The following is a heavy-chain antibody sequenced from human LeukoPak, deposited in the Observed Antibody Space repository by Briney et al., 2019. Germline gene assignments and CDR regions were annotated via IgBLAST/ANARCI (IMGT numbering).Heavy chain of an antibody. D-gene: IGHD1-26*01. CDR2: MNPNSGNT. CDR3: ARTRATYYYYYMDV. V-gene: IGHV1-8*01. J-gene: IGHJ6*03. CDR1: GYTFTSYD. Sequence: ASVKVSCKASGYTFTSYDINWVRQATGQGLEWMGWMNPNSGNTGYAQKFQGRVTMTRNTSISTAYMELSSLRSEDTAVYYCARTRATYYYYYMDVWGKGTTVTVSS.